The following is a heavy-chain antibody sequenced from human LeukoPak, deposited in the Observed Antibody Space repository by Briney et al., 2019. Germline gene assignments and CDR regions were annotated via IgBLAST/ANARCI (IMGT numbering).Heavy chain of an antibody. CDR3: ARDYSSSSSNWFDP. V-gene: IGHV3-23*01. J-gene: IGHJ5*02. CDR1: GFTFSSYA. D-gene: IGHD6-6*01. CDR2: ISGSGGST. Sequence: GGSLRLSCAASGFTFSSYAMSWVRQAPGKGLEWVSAISGSGGSTYYADSVKGRFTISRDNSKNTLYLQMNSLRAEDTAVYYCARDYSSSSSNWFDPWGQGTLVAVSS.